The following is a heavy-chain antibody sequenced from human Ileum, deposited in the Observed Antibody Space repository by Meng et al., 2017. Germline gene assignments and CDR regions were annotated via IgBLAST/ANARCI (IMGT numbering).Heavy chain of an antibody. V-gene: IGHV1-18*01. CDR1: GYIFTRYG. Sequence: QVQLVQSGAEGKKPGASVKVSCKASGYIFTRYGIGWVRQAPGQGLEWMGWISAYSGNTKYAQKLQGRVTMTTDTSTSTAYMELRNLRSDDTAVYYCARDTVGTTLGDYWSQGTLVTVSS. CDR2: ISAYSGNT. CDR3: ARDTVGTTLGDY. D-gene: IGHD4-23*01. J-gene: IGHJ4*02.